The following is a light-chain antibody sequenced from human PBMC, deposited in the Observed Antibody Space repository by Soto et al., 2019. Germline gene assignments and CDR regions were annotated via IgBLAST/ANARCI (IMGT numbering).Light chain of an antibody. CDR1: SSNIGSNT. CDR3: AAWDDSLNGHVV. CDR2: SNN. Sequence: QSVLTQPPSAPGTPGQRVTISCSGSSSNIGSNTVDWYLQLPGTAPKLLIYSNNQRPSGVPDRFSGSKSGTSASLAISGLQSEDEADYYCAAWDDSLNGHVVFGGGTKVTVL. J-gene: IGLJ2*01. V-gene: IGLV1-44*01.